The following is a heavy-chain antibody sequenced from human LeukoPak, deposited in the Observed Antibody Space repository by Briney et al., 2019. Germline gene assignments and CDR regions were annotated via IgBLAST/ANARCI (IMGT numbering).Heavy chain of an antibody. CDR1: GFTFSDYY. V-gene: IGHV3-7*01. CDR2: IKQDGSEK. J-gene: IGHJ4*02. Sequence: HPGGSLRLSCAASGFTFSDYYMSWVRQAPGKGLEWVANIKQDGSEKYYVDSVKGRFTISRDNAKNSLYLQMNSLRAEDTAVYYCARKYYDILTGYWYFDYWGQGTLVTVSS. D-gene: IGHD3-9*01. CDR3: ARKYYDILTGYWYFDY.